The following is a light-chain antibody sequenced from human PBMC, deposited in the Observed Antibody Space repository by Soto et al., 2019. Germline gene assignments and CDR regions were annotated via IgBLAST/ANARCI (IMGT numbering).Light chain of an antibody. CDR2: GAS. Sequence: EIVLTQSPGTLSLSPGERATLSCRASQSVSSRLAWYQQKPGQAPRLLISGASTRATGIPARFSGSGSGTEFTLTISSLEPEDFAVYYCQQRSSCPLTFGGGTKVDIK. CDR1: QSVSSR. J-gene: IGKJ4*01. V-gene: IGKV3-11*01. CDR3: QQRSSCPLT.